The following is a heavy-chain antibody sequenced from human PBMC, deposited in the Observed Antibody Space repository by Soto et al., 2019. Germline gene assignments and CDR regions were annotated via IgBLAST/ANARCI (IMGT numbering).Heavy chain of an antibody. J-gene: IGHJ4*02. D-gene: IGHD2-8*01. CDR1: GFTFSSYG. Sequence: PGGSLRLSCAASGFTFSSYGMHWVRQAPGKGLEWVAVISYDGSNKYYADSVKGRFTISRDNSKNTLYLQMNSLRAGDTAVYYCAKTTPAYCTNGVCYFNYWGQGTLVTGSS. V-gene: IGHV3-30*18. CDR3: AKTTPAYCTNGVCYFNY. CDR2: ISYDGSNK.